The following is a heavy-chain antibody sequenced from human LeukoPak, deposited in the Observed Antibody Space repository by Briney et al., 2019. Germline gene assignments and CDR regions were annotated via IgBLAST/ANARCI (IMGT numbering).Heavy chain of an antibody. D-gene: IGHD5-12*01. J-gene: IGHJ4*02. Sequence: PSETLSLTCTVSGYSISSGNYWDWIRQPPGKGLEWIGSIYHSGSTYYNPSLKSRVTISVDTSKNQFSLKLSSVTAADTAVYYCAREYSGYPHPSYFDYWGQGTLVTVSS. CDR3: AREYSGYPHPSYFDY. V-gene: IGHV4-38-2*02. CDR2: IYHSGST. CDR1: GYSISSGNY.